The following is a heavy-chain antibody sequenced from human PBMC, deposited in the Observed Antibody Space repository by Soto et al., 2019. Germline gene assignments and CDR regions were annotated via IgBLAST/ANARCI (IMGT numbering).Heavy chain of an antibody. V-gene: IGHV3-30-3*01. J-gene: IGHJ4*02. CDR2: ISYDGSNK. CDR3: ARDVEVVTTPYFDS. D-gene: IGHD2-21*02. CDR1: GVTFSSYA. Sequence: XGSLRLSCAASGVTFSSYAMHWVRQAPGKGLEWVAVISYDGSNKYYADSVKGRFTISRDNSKNTLYLQMNSLRAEDTAVYYCARDVEVVTTPYFDSSGQGTLVTVSS.